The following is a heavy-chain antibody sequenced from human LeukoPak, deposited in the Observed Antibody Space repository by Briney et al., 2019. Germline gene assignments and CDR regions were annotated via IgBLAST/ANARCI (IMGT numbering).Heavy chain of an antibody. D-gene: IGHD6-13*01. J-gene: IGHJ4*02. CDR1: GGTFSSYA. V-gene: IGHV1-69*06. Sequence: SVKVSCKVSGGTFSSYAISWVRHAPGPGLEWKGGVIPIFGTANYAQKFQGRVTITADKSTSTAYMELSSLRSEDTAVYYCASVLTRKQLVLYWGQGTLVTVSS. CDR3: ASVLTRKQLVLY. CDR2: VIPIFGTA.